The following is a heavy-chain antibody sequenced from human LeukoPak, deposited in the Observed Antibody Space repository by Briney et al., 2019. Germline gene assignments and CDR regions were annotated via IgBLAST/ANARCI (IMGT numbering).Heavy chain of an antibody. V-gene: IGHV3-49*04. D-gene: IGHD4-17*01. CDR1: GFTFGDYA. CDR3: TRDPYGDYRFDY. Sequence: GGSLRLSCTASGFTFGDYAMSWVRQAPGKGLEWVGFIRSKAYGGTTEYAASVEGRFTISRDDSKSIAYLQMNSLKTEDTAVYYCTRDPYGDYRFDYWGQGTLVTVSS. J-gene: IGHJ4*02. CDR2: IRSKAYGGTT.